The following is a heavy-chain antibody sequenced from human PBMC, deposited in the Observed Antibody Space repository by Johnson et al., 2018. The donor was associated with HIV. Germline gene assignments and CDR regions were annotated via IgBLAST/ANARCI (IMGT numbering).Heavy chain of an antibody. V-gene: IGHV3-66*01. CDR1: GFTFSNAW. CDR3: ARDQAYSSSWEGVFDI. D-gene: IGHD6-13*01. CDR2: IYSGGTT. Sequence: VQLVESGGGLVQPGGSLRLSCAASGFTFSNAWMSWVRQAPGKGLEWVSVIYSGGTTYYAASVKGRFTISRDNSKNTLYLQMNSLRAEDTAVYYCARDQAYSSSWEGVFDIWGQGTRVIVSS. J-gene: IGHJ3*02.